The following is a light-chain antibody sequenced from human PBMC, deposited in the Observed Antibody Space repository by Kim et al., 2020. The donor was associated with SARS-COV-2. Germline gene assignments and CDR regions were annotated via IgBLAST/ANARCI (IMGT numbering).Light chain of an antibody. CDR2: GAS. Sequence: SQGERATLSCRASQSVSSNYLAWYQQKPGQAPRLLIYGASSRATGIPDRFSDSGSGTDFTLTITRLEPEDFAVYYCQQYSSSPATFGQGTKVDIK. J-gene: IGKJ1*01. V-gene: IGKV3-20*01. CDR3: QQYSSSPAT. CDR1: QSVSSNY.